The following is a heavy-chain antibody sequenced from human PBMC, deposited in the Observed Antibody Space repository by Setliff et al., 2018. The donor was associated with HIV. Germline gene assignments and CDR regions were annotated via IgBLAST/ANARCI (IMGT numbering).Heavy chain of an antibody. D-gene: IGHD3-16*01. CDR1: GLTFSSYE. J-gene: IGHJ4*02. CDR3: ARDEATGGVDY. Sequence: GGSLRLSCAASGLTFSSYEMNWVRQAPGKGLEWVSYIGNSGSPIYYADSVKGRFTISRDNAKNSVYLQMNSLRAEDTAVYYCARDEATGGVDYWGQGTLVTVSS. V-gene: IGHV3-48*03. CDR2: IGNSGSPI.